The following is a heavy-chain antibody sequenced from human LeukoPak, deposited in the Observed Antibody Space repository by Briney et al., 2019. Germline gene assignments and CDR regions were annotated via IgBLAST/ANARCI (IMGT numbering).Heavy chain of an antibody. Sequence: KFQGRVTIARDTSASTAYMELSSLRSEDTAVYYCATPEGIAAAGPDHWGQGTLVTVSS. V-gene: IGHV1-3*01. D-gene: IGHD6-13*01. CDR3: ATPEGIAAAGPDH. J-gene: IGHJ5*02.